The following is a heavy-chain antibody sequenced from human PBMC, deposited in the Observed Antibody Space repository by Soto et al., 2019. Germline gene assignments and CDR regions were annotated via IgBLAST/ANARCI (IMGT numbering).Heavy chain of an antibody. D-gene: IGHD2-21*01. V-gene: IGHV2-5*02. J-gene: IGHJ6*02. CDR2: VYWDDDK. Sequence: QITLKESGPTLVKPTQTLTLTCTFSGFSLSTTGVGVGWIRQPPGKALEWLALVYWDDDKRYNPSLKSRLTRSQDTPKHHAVLTTHNHQPQDQAPDYCVKSPCGRDCLQPYSSHSYYGLVVWSQGTTFTLSS. CDR1: GFSLSTTGVG. CDR3: VKSPCGRDCLQPYSSHSYYGLVV.